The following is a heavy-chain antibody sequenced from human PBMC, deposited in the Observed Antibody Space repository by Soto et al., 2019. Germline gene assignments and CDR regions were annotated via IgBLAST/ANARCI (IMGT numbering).Heavy chain of an antibody. CDR1: AFTFSSYA. J-gene: IGHJ4*02. CDR3: AKGRASDCPGCTQDY. Sequence: EVPLLESGGGLAQPGGSLRLSCAASAFTFSSYAMSWVRQAPGKGREWVSAVSGSGDSTYYADSVKGRFTISRDNSKNTLYLQMNSLRAEDTAVYYCAKGRASDCPGCTQDYWGQGTLVTVSS. V-gene: IGHV3-23*01. CDR2: VSGSGDST. D-gene: IGHD2-21*02.